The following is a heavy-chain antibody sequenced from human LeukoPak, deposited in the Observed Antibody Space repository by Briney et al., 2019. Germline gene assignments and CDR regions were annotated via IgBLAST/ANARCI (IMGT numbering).Heavy chain of an antibody. V-gene: IGHV4-4*02. Sequence: NASETLSLTCAVSGGSISSSNWWSWVRQPPGKGLEWIGEIYHTGSSNYNPSLKSRVTISVDKSKSQFSLKLSPVTAADTAVYYCARGGTTVAGTFWFDPWGQGTLVTVSS. CDR2: IYHTGSS. CDR3: ARGGTTVAGTFWFDP. CDR1: GGSISSSNW. D-gene: IGHD6-19*01. J-gene: IGHJ5*02.